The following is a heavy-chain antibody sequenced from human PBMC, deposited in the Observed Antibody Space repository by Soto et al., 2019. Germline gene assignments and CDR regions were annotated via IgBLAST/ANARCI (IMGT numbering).Heavy chain of an antibody. D-gene: IGHD3-3*01. CDR2: IIPIFGTA. V-gene: IGHV1-69*13. J-gene: IGHJ6*02. Sequence: GASVKVSCKASGGTFSSYAISWVRQAPGQGLEWMGGIIPIFGTANYAQKFQGRVTITADESTSTAYMELSSLRSEDTAVYYCARGFYDFWSGHRAISWYYYGMDVWGQGTTVTVSS. CDR3: ARGFYDFWSGHRAISWYYYGMDV. CDR1: GGTFSSYA.